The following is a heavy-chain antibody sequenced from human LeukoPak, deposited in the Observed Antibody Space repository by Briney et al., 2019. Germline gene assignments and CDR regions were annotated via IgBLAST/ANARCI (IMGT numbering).Heavy chain of an antibody. V-gene: IGHV3-23*01. CDR3: AKGYSSSWYERLFDY. Sequence: GESLRLSCAASGFTFSSYAMSWVRQAPGEGLEWVSAISGSGGSTYYADSVKGRFTISRDNSKNTLYLQMNSLRAEDTAVYYCAKGYSSSWYERLFDYWGQGTLVTVSS. CDR1: GFTFSSYA. CDR2: ISGSGGST. J-gene: IGHJ4*02. D-gene: IGHD6-13*01.